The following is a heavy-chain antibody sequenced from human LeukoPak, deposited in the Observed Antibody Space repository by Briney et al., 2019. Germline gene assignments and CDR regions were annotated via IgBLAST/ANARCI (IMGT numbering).Heavy chain of an antibody. CDR1: GFTFSDYY. CDR3: ARASWISSADAVW. J-gene: IGHJ4*02. V-gene: IGHV3-11*01. Sequence: GGSLRLSCAASGFTFSDYYMSWIRQAPGKGLEWVSYISSSGDTIYYADSVKGRFTLSRDDSRNTVFLQLNNLRVDDTAVYYCARASWISSADAVWWGQGTLVTVSS. CDR2: ISSSGDTI. D-gene: IGHD2-2*03.